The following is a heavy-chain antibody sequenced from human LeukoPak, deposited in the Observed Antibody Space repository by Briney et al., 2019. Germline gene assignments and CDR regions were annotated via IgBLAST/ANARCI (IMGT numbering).Heavy chain of an antibody. J-gene: IGHJ4*02. CDR2: ISAYIGNT. V-gene: IGHV1-18*01. CDR3: ARRRVDTAMDTFDY. Sequence: ASVKVSCKASGYTFTSYGISWVRQAPGQGLEWMGWISAYIGNTNYAQKLQGRVTMTTDTSTSTAYMELRSLRSDDTAVYYCARRRVDTAMDTFDYWGQGTLVTVSS. CDR1: GYTFTSYG. D-gene: IGHD5-18*01.